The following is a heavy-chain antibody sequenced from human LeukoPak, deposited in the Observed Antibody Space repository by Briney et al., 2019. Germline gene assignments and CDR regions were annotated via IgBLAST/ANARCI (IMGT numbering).Heavy chain of an antibody. D-gene: IGHD3-22*01. V-gene: IGHV4-59*01. CDR2: IYYSGST. CDR1: GGSISGYY. J-gene: IGHJ4*02. Sequence: SETLSLTCTVSGGSISGYYWSWIRQPPGKGLEWIGYIYYSGSTNYNPSLKGRVTISVDTSKNQFSLKLSSVTAADTAVYYCAREDSSGYYVDYWGQGTLVTVSS. CDR3: AREDSSGYYVDY.